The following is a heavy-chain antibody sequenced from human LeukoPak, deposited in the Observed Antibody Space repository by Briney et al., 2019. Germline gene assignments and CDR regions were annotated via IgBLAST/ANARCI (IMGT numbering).Heavy chain of an antibody. Sequence: PSETLSHTCTVSGGSISSYYWSWIRQPPGKGLEWIGYIYYSGSTNYNPSLKSRVTISVDTSKNQFSLKLSSVTAADTAVYYCARVWGYFDYWGQGTLVTVSS. CDR2: IYYSGST. D-gene: IGHD7-27*01. J-gene: IGHJ4*02. CDR1: GGSISSYY. CDR3: ARVWGYFDY. V-gene: IGHV4-59*01.